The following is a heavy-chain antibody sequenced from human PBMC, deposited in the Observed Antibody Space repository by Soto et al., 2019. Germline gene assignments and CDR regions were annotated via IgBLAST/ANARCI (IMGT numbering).Heavy chain of an antibody. Sequence: QVQLVQSGAEVKKPGASVKVSCKASGYTFTSYDIIWVRQATGQGLEWMGWMNPSTGNTDSAEKSXXRXSMTRNTSISTVYMELSSLSFEDTAVYYCARGRIIVAGGFDPWGQGTLVTVSS. J-gene: IGHJ5*02. V-gene: IGHV1-8*01. CDR2: MNPSTGNT. D-gene: IGHD6-19*01. CDR3: ARGRIIVAGGFDP. CDR1: GYTFTSYD.